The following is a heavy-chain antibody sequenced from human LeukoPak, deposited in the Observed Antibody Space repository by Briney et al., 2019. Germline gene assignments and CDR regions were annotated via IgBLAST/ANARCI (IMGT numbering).Heavy chain of an antibody. J-gene: IGHJ4*02. CDR3: ARGEGDYYDSSGSYY. D-gene: IGHD3-22*01. CDR1: GYTVTSYG. CDR2: ISAYNGNT. Sequence: ASVKVSCKASGYTVTSYGISWVRQAPGQGLEWMGWISAYNGNTNYAQKLQGRVTMTTDTSTSTAYMELRSLRSDDTAVYYCARGEGDYYDSSGSYYWGQGTLVTVSS. V-gene: IGHV1-18*01.